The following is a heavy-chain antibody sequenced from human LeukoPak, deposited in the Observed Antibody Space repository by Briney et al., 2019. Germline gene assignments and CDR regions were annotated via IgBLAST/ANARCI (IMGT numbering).Heavy chain of an antibody. CDR1: GFTFSSYG. Sequence: GRSLRLSCAASGFTFSSYGMHWVRQAPGKGLEWVAVIWYDGSNKFYADSVKGRFTISRDNSKYTMYLQMNSLRAEDTAVYYCARAQYYDSSGYYGYWGQGTLVTVSS. CDR2: IWYDGSNK. CDR3: ARAQYYDSSGYYGY. D-gene: IGHD3-22*01. J-gene: IGHJ4*02. V-gene: IGHV3-33*01.